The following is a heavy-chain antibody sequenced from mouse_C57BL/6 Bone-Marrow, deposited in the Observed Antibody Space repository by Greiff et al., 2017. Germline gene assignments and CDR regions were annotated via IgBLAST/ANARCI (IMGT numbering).Heavy chain of an antibody. J-gene: IGHJ2*01. CDR2: ISDGGSYT. Sequence: EVKVEESGGGLVKPGGSLKLSCAASGFTFSSYAMSWVRQTPEKRLEWVATISDGGSYTYYPDNVKGRFTISRYNAKNNLYLQMSHLKSEDTAMYYCARDRGQLRLNYFDYWGQGTTLTVSS. V-gene: IGHV5-4*01. CDR1: GFTFSSYA. D-gene: IGHD3-2*02. CDR3: ARDRGQLRLNYFDY.